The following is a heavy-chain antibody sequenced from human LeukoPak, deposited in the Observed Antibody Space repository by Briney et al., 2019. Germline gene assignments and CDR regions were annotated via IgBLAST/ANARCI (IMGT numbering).Heavy chain of an antibody. D-gene: IGHD5-18*01. Sequence: KSGGSLRLSCAASGFTVSSNYMSWVRQAPGKGLEWVSSISSSSSYIYYADSVKGRFTISRDNAKNSLYLQMNSLRAEDTAVYYCTTMYSMDTAMVNGGQRFDYWGQGTLVTVSS. CDR3: TTMYSMDTAMVNGGQRFDY. V-gene: IGHV3-21*01. CDR1: GFTVSSNY. J-gene: IGHJ4*02. CDR2: ISSSSSYI.